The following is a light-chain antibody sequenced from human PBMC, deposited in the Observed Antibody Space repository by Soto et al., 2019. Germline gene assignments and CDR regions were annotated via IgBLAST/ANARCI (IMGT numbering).Light chain of an antibody. V-gene: IGKV3-15*01. J-gene: IGKJ4*01. CDR2: FAS. Sequence: EIVMTQSPATLSVSPGERATLSCRASQSMYNNLAWYQQKPGQAPRLLIYFASTRATGIPARFSGSGSGTEFPLTNSSLQSEDFAVYYCQQYNNWPLTFGGGTKVEI. CDR1: QSMYNN. CDR3: QQYNNWPLT.